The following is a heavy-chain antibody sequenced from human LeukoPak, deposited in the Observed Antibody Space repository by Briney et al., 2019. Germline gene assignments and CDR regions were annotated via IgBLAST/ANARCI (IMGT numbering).Heavy chain of an antibody. CDR3: ARGRYSSRSGGYYFDI. J-gene: IGHJ4*02. CDR2: IGSSGSPI. CDR1: GFTFSSYS. D-gene: IGHD2-2*01. V-gene: IGHV3-48*02. Sequence: GGSLRLSCAASGFTFSSYSMNWVRQAPGKGLEWLSYIGSSGSPIYYADSVKGRFTISRDNANSLLYLQMNKLTDEDTAVYYCARGRYSSRSGGYYFDIWGQGTLVTVSS.